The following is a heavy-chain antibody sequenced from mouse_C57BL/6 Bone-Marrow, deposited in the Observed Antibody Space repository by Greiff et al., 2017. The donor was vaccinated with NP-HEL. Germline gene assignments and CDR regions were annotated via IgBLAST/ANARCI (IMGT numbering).Heavy chain of an antibody. CDR3: ARHDDNDYLYYAMDY. CDR1: GYTFTEYT. D-gene: IGHD2-4*01. Sequence: QVQLQQSGAELVKPGVSVKLFCKAFGYTFTEYTIHWVKQRSGQGLEWIGWFYPGSGSIKYNEKFKDKATLTADKSSSTVYMELSRLTSEDSAVYFCARHDDNDYLYYAMDYWGQGTSVTVSS. J-gene: IGHJ4*01. CDR2: FYPGSGSI. V-gene: IGHV1-62-2*01.